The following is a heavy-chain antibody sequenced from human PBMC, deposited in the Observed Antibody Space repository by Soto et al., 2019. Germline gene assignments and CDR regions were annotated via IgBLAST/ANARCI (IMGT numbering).Heavy chain of an antibody. D-gene: IGHD5-12*01. V-gene: IGHV4-59*01. CDR1: GVTISTYY. J-gene: IGHJ4*02. Sequence: SETLSLTCAVSGVTISTYYLSWIRQPPGKGLECIGYNYHSGTTNYNPSLKSRVTISVDTSKNQFSLRLTSVTAADTAIYYCVREAYIGYGHAIDHWGQGILVTV. CDR3: VREAYIGYGHAIDH. CDR2: NYHSGTT.